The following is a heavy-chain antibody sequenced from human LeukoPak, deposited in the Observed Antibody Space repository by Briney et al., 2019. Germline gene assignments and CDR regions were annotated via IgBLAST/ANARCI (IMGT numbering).Heavy chain of an antibody. J-gene: IGHJ3*02. CDR2: TTNTGGLR. Sequence: PGGSLRLSCAASGFTFSDYYMSWIRQAPGQGLEWVSYTTNTGGLRYYADSVKGRFTISRDNAKNSLSLQMNSLSVYDTAVYYCARERRGCAAGSGPDGFDIWGQGTMVTVS. D-gene: IGHD3-10*01. CDR3: ARERRGCAAGSGPDGFDI. V-gene: IGHV3-11*04. CDR1: GFTFSDYY.